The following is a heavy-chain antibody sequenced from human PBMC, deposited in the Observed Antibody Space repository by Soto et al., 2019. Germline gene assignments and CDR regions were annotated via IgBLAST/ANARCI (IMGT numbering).Heavy chain of an antibody. D-gene: IGHD3-10*01. J-gene: IGHJ4*02. CDR2: IYYSGST. V-gene: IGHV4-30-4*01. Sequence: QVQLQESGPGLVKPSQTLSLTCTVSGGSISSGDYYWSWIRQPPGKGLEWIGYIYYSGSTYYNPSLNSRVTRSVDTSKNQVSLKLSSVTAADTAVYYCARAGSDYAPYYFDYWGQGTLVTVSS. CDR1: GGSISSGDYY. CDR3: ARAGSDYAPYYFDY.